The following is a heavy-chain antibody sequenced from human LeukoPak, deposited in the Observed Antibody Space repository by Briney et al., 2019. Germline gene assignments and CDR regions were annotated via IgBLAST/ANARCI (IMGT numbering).Heavy chain of an antibody. D-gene: IGHD4-11*01. V-gene: IGHV3-30*02. J-gene: IGHJ4*02. CDR1: GFTFSSYG. Sequence: PGGSLRLSCAASGFTFSSYGMHWVRQAPGRGLEWVAFIRYDGSNEYYADSVKGRFTISRDNSKNTLYLQMNSLRAEDTAVYYCAKDSTTVTTAYFDYWGQGTLVTVSS. CDR3: AKDSTTVTTAYFDY. CDR2: IRYDGSNE.